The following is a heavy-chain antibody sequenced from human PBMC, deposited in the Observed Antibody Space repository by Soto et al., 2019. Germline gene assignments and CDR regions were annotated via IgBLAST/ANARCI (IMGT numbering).Heavy chain of an antibody. D-gene: IGHD5-12*01. Sequence: EVQLVETGGGLIQPGGSLRLSCAASGFTVSSNYMSWVRQAPGKGLEWVSVIYSGGSTYYADSVKGRFTISRDNSKNTLYLQMNSLRAEDTAVYYCARVATGEYGMDVWGQGTTVTVSS. CDR2: IYSGGST. J-gene: IGHJ6*02. CDR1: GFTVSSNY. V-gene: IGHV3-53*02. CDR3: ARVATGEYGMDV.